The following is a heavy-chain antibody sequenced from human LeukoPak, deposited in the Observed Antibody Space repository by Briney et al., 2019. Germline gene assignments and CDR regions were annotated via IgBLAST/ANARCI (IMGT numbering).Heavy chain of an antibody. J-gene: IGHJ5*02. CDR2: ISASGART. CDR1: GCTFSSYA. Sequence: PGGSLRLSCAASGCTFSSYAMSWVRQAPGKGLDWVSTISASGARTYYADSVRGRFTISRDNSKNTLYLQMNSLRAEDTAVYYCAKVGTYSDSSGYLKWFDPWGQGTLVTVSS. V-gene: IGHV3-23*01. CDR3: AKVGTYSDSSGYLKWFDP. D-gene: IGHD3-22*01.